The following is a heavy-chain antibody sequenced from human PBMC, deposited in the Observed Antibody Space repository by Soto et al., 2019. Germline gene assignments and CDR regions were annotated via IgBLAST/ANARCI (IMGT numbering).Heavy chain of an antibody. CDR1: GFTFSSYA. V-gene: IGHV3-64*01. Sequence: GSLRLSCAASGFTFSSYAMHWVRQAPGKGLEYVSAISSNGGSTYYANSVKGRFTISRDNSKNTLYPQMGSLRAEDMAVYYCARDFRFRSGDLGLTGLADAFDIWGQGTMVTVSS. D-gene: IGHD3-10*01. CDR2: ISSNGGST. CDR3: ARDFRFRSGDLGLTGLADAFDI. J-gene: IGHJ3*02.